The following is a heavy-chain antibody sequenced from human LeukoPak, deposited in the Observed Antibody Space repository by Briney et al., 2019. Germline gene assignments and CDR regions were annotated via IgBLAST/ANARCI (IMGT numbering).Heavy chain of an antibody. Sequence: GGSLRLSCAASGFTFSSYAMSWVRQAPGKGLEWVSAISSSSSYIYYADSVKGRFTISRDNAKNSLYLQMNSLRAEDTAVYYCAREGEDCSGGSCSTYYYYGMDVWGQGTTVTVSS. J-gene: IGHJ6*02. CDR2: ISSSSSYI. CDR1: GFTFSSYA. D-gene: IGHD2-15*01. V-gene: IGHV3-21*01. CDR3: AREGEDCSGGSCSTYYYYGMDV.